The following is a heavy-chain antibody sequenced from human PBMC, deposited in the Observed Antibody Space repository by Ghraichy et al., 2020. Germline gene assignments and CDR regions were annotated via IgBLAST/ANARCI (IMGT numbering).Heavy chain of an antibody. Sequence: SQTLSLTCSVSGVSISGFYWSWIRQSPGKGLEWIGYISYSGFTNYSPSLKSRLTISLDTSNRQFSLRLASVTAAVTAVYYCARHRFEGDFSDNRGYYHDYWGQGALVTVSS. CDR2: ISYSGFT. J-gene: IGHJ4*02. CDR3: ARHRFEGDFSDNRGYYHDY. V-gene: IGHV4-59*01. D-gene: IGHD3-22*01. CDR1: GVSISGFY.